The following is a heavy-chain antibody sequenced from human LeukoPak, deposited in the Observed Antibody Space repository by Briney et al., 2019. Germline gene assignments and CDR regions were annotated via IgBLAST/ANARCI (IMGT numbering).Heavy chain of an antibody. V-gene: IGHV4-39*07. CDR2: IYYSGST. CDR1: GGSISSTTYY. J-gene: IGHJ4*02. CDR3: AREVITMVRGVDY. D-gene: IGHD3-10*01. Sequence: SETPSLTCNVSGGSISSTTYYWGWIRQPPGKGLEWIGSIYYSGSTYYNPSLKSRVTISLDTSKNHFSLKLNSVTATDTAVYYCAREVITMVRGVDYWGQGIPVTVSS.